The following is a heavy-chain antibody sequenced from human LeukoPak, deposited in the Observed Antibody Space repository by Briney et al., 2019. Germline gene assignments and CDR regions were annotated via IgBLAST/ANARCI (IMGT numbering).Heavy chain of an antibody. Sequence: GGSLRLSCAASGFIFNTYAMSWVRQAPGKGLEWVSGISGSGGSAFYADSVKGRFTISRDNSKNTLYLQMNSLRAEDTAIYYCADYGSGSYIFEYWGQGTLVTVSS. J-gene: IGHJ4*02. CDR2: ISGSGGSA. CDR1: GFIFNTYA. CDR3: ADYGSGSYIFEY. D-gene: IGHD3-10*01. V-gene: IGHV3-23*01.